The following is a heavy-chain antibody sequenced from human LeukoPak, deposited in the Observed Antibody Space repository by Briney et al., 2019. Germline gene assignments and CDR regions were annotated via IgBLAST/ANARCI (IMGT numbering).Heavy chain of an antibody. V-gene: IGHV3-48*01. D-gene: IGHD2-21*01. CDR2: INNDRSSI. Sequence: GGSLRLSCAASGFTFSGYSMNWVRQAPGKGPEWISYINNDRSSIADSVMGRFIISRDTAENSLFLQMNSLRVEDTALYFCARDTDWSFDYWGQGILVTVSS. J-gene: IGHJ4*02. CDR1: GFTFSGYS. CDR3: ARDTDWSFDY.